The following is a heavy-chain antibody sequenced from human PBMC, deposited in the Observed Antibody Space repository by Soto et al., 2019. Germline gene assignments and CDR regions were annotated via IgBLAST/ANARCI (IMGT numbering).Heavy chain of an antibody. CDR3: ARDHRAQRRASSYYYYGMDV. CDR1: GFTFSSYA. Sequence: GGSLRLSCAASGFTFSSYAMHWVRQAPGKGLEWVAVISYDGSNKYYADSVKGRFTISRDNSKNTLYLQMNSLRAEDTAVYYCARDHRAQRRASSYYYYGMDVWGQGTTVTVSS. J-gene: IGHJ6*02. CDR2: ISYDGSNK. D-gene: IGHD6-25*01. V-gene: IGHV3-30-3*01.